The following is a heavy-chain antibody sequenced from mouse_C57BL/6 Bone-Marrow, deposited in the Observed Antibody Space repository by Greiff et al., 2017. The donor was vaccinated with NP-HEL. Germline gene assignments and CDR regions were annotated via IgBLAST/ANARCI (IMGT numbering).Heavy chain of an antibody. Sequence: VQLVESGAELARPGASVKLSCKASGYTFTSYGISWVKQRPGQGLEWIGEIYPRSGNTYYNEKFKGKAPLTADKSSSTAYMALRSLTSEDSAVYFCARSGFITTVVATYYNAKDDWGQGTSVTVSS. CDR2: IYPRSGNT. J-gene: IGHJ4*01. V-gene: IGHV1-81*01. CDR1: GYTFTSYG. D-gene: IGHD1-1*01. CDR3: ARSGFITTVVATYYNAKDD.